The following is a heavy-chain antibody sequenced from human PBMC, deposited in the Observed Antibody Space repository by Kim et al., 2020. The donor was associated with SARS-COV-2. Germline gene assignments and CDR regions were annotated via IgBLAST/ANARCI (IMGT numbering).Heavy chain of an antibody. J-gene: IGHJ5*02. CDR2: FDPADGAR. D-gene: IGHD4-17*01. V-gene: IGHV1-24*01. CDR1: GYIFTDLS. Sequence: ASVKVSCKVSGYIFTDLSIHWVRQVPEKGLEWMGGFDPADGARNYAQKFQGRVTMTEDTSTDTAYMELTNLTSEDTAVYYCARGNRVEDYGCFYWFVPWGQGPLVPVSS. CDR3: ARGNRVEDYGCFYWFVP.